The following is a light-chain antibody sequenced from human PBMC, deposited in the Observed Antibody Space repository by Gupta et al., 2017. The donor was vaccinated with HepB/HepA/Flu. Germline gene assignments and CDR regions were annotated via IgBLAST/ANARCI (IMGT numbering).Light chain of an antibody. CDR1: SSDVGSYNL. V-gene: IGLV2-23*02. Sequence: QSALTQPASVSGSPGQSITISCTGTSSDVGSYNLVSWYQQHPGKAPKLMIYEVSKRPAGVSNRFSGSKSGNTASLTISVLQAEDEADYYCCSYAGSSTYVLGTGTKVTVL. CDR3: CSYAGSSTYV. CDR2: EVS. J-gene: IGLJ1*01.